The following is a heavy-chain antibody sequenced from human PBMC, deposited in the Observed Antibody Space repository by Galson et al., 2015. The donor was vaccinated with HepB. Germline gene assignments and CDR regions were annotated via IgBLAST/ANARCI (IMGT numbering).Heavy chain of an antibody. CDR3: VRSHEGGYFDY. CDR2: INGDGSST. CDR1: GFTFNNYW. V-gene: IGHV3-74*01. J-gene: IGHJ4*02. Sequence: SLRLSCAASGFTFNNYWMHWVRQAPGKGLVWVSRINGDGSSTTYADSVRGRFTISRDNAKNTLYLQVNRLRAEDTAVFYCVRSHEGGYFDYWGQGTLVTVPS. D-gene: IGHD1-26*01.